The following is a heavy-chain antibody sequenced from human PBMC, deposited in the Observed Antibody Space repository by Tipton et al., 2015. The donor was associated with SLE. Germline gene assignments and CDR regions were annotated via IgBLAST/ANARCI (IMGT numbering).Heavy chain of an antibody. J-gene: IGHJ4*02. CDR3: VRGEYSSGWYGDYFAY. D-gene: IGHD6-19*01. V-gene: IGHV4-59*11. Sequence: TLSLTCTVSGDPINSHYWSWVRRAPGKGLEWIGYVSYSGSTNYSPSLKSRATISIDTSKNQFYLKLNSVSAADTAVYFCVRGEYSSGWYGDYFAYWGQGTLVSVSS. CDR1: GDPINSHY. CDR2: VSYSGST.